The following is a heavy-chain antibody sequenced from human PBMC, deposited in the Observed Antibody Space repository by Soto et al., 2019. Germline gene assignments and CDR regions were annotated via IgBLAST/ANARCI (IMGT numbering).Heavy chain of an antibody. CDR2: INPNSGGT. CDR3: ARDLEYHFDY. D-gene: IGHD2-2*01. V-gene: IGHV1-2*02. CDR1: GSTFTGYC. Sequence: ASVQVSCKAYGSTFTGYCMNLLRQAPGQGLEWMGWINPNSGGTNYAQKFQGRVTMTRDTSISTAYMELSRLRSDDTAVYYCARDLEYHFDYWGQGTLVTVSS. J-gene: IGHJ4*02.